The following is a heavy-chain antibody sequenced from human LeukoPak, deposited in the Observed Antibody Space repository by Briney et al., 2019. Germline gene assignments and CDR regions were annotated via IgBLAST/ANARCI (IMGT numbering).Heavy chain of an antibody. J-gene: IGHJ4*02. Sequence: SETLSLTCTVSGGSISSSNWWSWVRQPPGKGLEWIGEIYHGGSTNYNPSLKSRVTISVDKSKNQFSLKLSSVTAADTAVYYCARSSVVWGSYRIFDYWGQGTLVTVSS. CDR2: IYHGGST. CDR3: ARSSVVWGSYRIFDY. CDR1: GGSISSSNW. D-gene: IGHD3-16*02. V-gene: IGHV4-4*02.